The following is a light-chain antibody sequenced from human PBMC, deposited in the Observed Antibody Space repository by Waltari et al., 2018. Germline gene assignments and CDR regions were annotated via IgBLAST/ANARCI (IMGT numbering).Light chain of an antibody. CDR1: QSVNWY. V-gene: IGKV3-11*01. CDR2: DTS. Sequence: EIVLTQSPATLSLSPGERATHSCRASQSVNWYLAWYQQRPGQAPRLLIYDTSNRATGIPARFSGSGSETDFTLTISSLEPDESAVYYCQQRRNWPLTFGGGTKVEIK. CDR3: QQRRNWPLT. J-gene: IGKJ4*01.